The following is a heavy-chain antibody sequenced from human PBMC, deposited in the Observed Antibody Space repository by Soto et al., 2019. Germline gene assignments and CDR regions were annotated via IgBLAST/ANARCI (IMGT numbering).Heavy chain of an antibody. V-gene: IGHV1-69*05. D-gene: IGHD3-22*01. Sequence: SVKVSCKASGGAFSDYAFSWVRQAPGQGPEWLGGIMPIFRAPDYAQKFQGRVTLTSDTSTSTVSMDLSSLRSDDTAVYYCARDSGDYYDDSNFPYNWFDPWGQGTVVTVSS. CDR3: ARDSGDYYDDSNFPYNWFDP. CDR2: IMPIFRAP. J-gene: IGHJ5*02. CDR1: GGAFSDYA.